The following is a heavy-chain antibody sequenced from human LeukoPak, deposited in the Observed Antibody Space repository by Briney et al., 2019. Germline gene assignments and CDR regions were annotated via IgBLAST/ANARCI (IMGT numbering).Heavy chain of an antibody. D-gene: IGHD3-16*01. CDR1: GGSFSGYY. CDR3: ARPNYDYVWGSYPDSCWFDP. V-gene: IGHV4-59*08. J-gene: IGHJ5*02. Sequence: SETLSLTCAVYGGSFSGYYWSWIRQPPGKGLEWIGYIYYSGSTNYNPSLKSRVTISVDTSKNQFSLKLSSVTAADTAVYYCARPNYDYVWGSYPDSCWFDPWGQGTLVTVSS. CDR2: IYYSGST.